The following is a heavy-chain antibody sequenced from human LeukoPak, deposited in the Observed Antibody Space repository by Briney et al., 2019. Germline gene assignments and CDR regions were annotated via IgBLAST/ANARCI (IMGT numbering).Heavy chain of an antibody. CDR2: IYTSGST. V-gene: IGHV4-4*07. D-gene: IGHD2-2*01. CDR3: ARDLNQLLPNSYYYYMDV. Sequence: PSETLSLTCTVSGGSISSYYWSWIRQPAGKGLEWIGRIYTSGSTNYNPSLKSRVTMSVDTSKNQFSLKLSSVTAADTAVYYCARDLNQLLPNSYYYYMDVWGKGTTVTVSS. J-gene: IGHJ6*03. CDR1: GGSISSYY.